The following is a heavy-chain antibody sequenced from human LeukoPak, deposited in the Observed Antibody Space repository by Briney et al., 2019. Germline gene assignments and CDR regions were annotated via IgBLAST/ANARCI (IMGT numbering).Heavy chain of an antibody. CDR1: GYTFTSHD. D-gene: IGHD6-13*01. V-gene: IGHV1-8*03. CDR2: MNPNSGDT. CDR3: ARELRVAAAGHFDS. J-gene: IGHJ4*02. Sequence: ASVKVSCKASGYTFTSHDINWVRQATGQGLEWMGWMNPNSGDTGYAQKLQGRVTITRNTSISTAYMELSSLRSEHTAVYFCARELRVAAAGHFDSWGQGTLVTVSS.